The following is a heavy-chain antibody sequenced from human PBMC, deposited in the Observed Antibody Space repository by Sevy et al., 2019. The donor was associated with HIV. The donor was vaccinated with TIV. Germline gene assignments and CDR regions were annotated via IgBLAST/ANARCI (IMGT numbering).Heavy chain of an antibody. CDR3: ARDAGYSVNWYPRFDP. J-gene: IGHJ5*02. CDR2: ISYDGSHK. Sequence: GGSLRLSCAASVFTFSTYAMHWVRQAPGKGLVWVAVISYDGSHKYYADSVKGRFTISRDDSKSSLYLQMNTLRAEDTAVYYCARDAGYSVNWYPRFDPWGQGTLVTVSS. D-gene: IGHD6-13*01. V-gene: IGHV3-30*03. CDR1: VFTFSTYA.